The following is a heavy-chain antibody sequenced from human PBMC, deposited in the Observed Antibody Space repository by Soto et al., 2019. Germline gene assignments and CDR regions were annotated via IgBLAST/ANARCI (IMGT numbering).Heavy chain of an antibody. V-gene: IGHV3-7*01. CDR3: ARYCGGDCYFYYGMDA. D-gene: IGHD2-21*02. Sequence: GGSLRLSCAASGFTFSSYWMSWVRQAPGKGLEWVANIKQDGSEKYYVDSVKGRFTISRDNAKNSLYLQMNSLRAEDTAVYYRARYCGGDCYFYYGMDAWGQGTTVTVSS. CDR2: IKQDGSEK. J-gene: IGHJ6*02. CDR1: GFTFSSYW.